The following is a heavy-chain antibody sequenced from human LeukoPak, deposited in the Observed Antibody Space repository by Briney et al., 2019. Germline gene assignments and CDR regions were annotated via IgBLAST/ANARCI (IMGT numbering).Heavy chain of an antibody. CDR3: ARGGVAGPRDY. CDR2: ISSSGSTI. J-gene: IGHJ4*02. V-gene: IGHV3-48*03. Sequence: PGGSLRLSCAASGLTFSSYEMNWVRQAPGKGLEWVSYISSSGSTIYYADSVKGRFTISRDNAKNSLYLQMNSLRAEDTAVYHCARGGVAGPRDYWGQGTLVTVSS. CDR1: GLTFSSYE. D-gene: IGHD6-19*01.